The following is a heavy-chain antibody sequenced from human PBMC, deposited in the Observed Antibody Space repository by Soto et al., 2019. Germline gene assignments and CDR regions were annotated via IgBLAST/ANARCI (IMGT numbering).Heavy chain of an antibody. CDR2: NYWDDDK. V-gene: IGHV2-5*02. D-gene: IGHD3-10*01. J-gene: IGHJ4*02. Sequence: QITLKESGRTLVKPTQTLTLTCTFSGFSLSTSGAAVGWVHQPPGKALEWLAINYWDDDKRYSQSLKNRLTITKETSNDHVVLTMPNITPLDTDPHFCAPGAFFRRAHCDCWGQGTLVTASS. CDR3: APGAFFRRAHCDC. CDR1: GFSLSTSGAA.